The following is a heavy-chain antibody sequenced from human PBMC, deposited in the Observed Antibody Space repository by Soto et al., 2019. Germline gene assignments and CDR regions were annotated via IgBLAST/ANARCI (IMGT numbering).Heavy chain of an antibody. CDR2: INSDETTR. Sequence: HPGGSLRLSCAGSGFTFSTYWMHWVRQAPGKGLVWVSRINSDETTRSYADSVKGRFTISRDDSKNTLYLQMNSLKTEDTAVYYCTTDIDTAMYSDAFDIWGQGTMVTVSS. J-gene: IGHJ3*02. CDR1: GFTFSTYW. V-gene: IGHV3-74*01. D-gene: IGHD5-18*01. CDR3: TTDIDTAMYSDAFDI.